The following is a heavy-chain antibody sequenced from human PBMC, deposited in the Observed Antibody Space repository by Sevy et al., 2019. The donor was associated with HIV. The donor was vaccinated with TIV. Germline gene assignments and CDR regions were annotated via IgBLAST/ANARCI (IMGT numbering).Heavy chain of an antibody. D-gene: IGHD3-22*01. Sequence: GESLKISCKASGYRFTSYWIAWVRQMPGKGLEWMGIIYPDDSDIRYSPSLQGQVTISVAKSISTAYLQWSSLKATDTAMSFCARRGYDSTGYPQYYFDNWGQGTLVTVSS. J-gene: IGHJ4*02. CDR2: IYPDDSDI. V-gene: IGHV5-51*01. CDR3: ARRGYDSTGYPQYYFDN. CDR1: GYRFTSYW.